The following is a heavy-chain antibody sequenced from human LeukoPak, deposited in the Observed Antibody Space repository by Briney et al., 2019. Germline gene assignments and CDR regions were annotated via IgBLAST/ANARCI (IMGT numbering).Heavy chain of an antibody. D-gene: IGHD1-26*01. Sequence: PGRSLRLSCAASGFTFSSYGMHWVRQAPGKGLEWVAVIWYDGSNKYYADSVKGRFTISRDNSKNTLYLQMNSLRAEDTAVYYCARATWEPHAFDIWGQGTMVTVSS. V-gene: IGHV3-33*01. J-gene: IGHJ3*02. CDR2: IWYDGSNK. CDR1: GFTFSSYG. CDR3: ARATWEPHAFDI.